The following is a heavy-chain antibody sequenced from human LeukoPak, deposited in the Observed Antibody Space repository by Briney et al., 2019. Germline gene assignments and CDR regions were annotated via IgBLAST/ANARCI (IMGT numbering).Heavy chain of an antibody. Sequence: GGSLRLSCAASGFTFSSYAMSWVRQAPGKGLEWVAVISYDGSYKYYADSVQGRFTISRDNSKNTLYLQMNSLSTEDTAVYYCARVSGAEAATGGYFDRWGQGTLVTVSS. D-gene: IGHD6-13*01. J-gene: IGHJ4*02. CDR3: ARVSGAEAATGGYFDR. CDR2: ISYDGSYK. CDR1: GFTFSSYA. V-gene: IGHV3-30*04.